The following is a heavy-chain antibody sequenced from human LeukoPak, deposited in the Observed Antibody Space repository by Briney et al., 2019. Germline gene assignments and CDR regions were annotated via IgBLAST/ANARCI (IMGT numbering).Heavy chain of an antibody. CDR1: GFSFGRYN. Sequence: GGSLRLSCAASGFSFGRYNMNWVRQAPGKGLEWVSSISSTNGYIYYADSVKGRFTISRDNAKNSLYLQMDSLRVEDTAVYYCARGVGDYHPNFDYWGQGTLVTVSS. CDR2: ISSTNGYI. V-gene: IGHV3-21*01. CDR3: ARGVGDYHPNFDY. J-gene: IGHJ4*02. D-gene: IGHD3-3*01.